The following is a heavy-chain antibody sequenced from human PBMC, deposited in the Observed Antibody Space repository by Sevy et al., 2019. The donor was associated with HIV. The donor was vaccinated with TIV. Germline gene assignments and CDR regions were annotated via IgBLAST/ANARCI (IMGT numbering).Heavy chain of an antibody. CDR3: ARDPQYYDSSGYPPYFDY. CDR2: ISYDGSNK. D-gene: IGHD3-22*01. J-gene: IGHJ4*02. Sequence: GGSLRLSCAASGFTFSSYAMHWVRQAPGKGLEWVAVISYDGSNKYYADSVKGRFTISRDNSKNTLYLQMNSLRAEDTAVYYCARDPQYYDSSGYPPYFDYWGQGTLVTVSS. V-gene: IGHV3-30*04. CDR1: GFTFSSYA.